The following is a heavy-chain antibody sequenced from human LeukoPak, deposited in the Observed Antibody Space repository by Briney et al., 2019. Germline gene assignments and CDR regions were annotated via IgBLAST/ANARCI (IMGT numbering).Heavy chain of an antibody. V-gene: IGHV3-7*01. Sequence: PGGSLRLSCAASGFTFSSYWMSWVRQAPGKGLEWVANIKQDGSEKYYVDSVKGRFTISRDNAKNSLYLQMNSLRAEDTAVYYCARWGSIYYDILTGYYGKGYFDYWGQGTLVTVSS. CDR2: IKQDGSEK. J-gene: IGHJ4*02. D-gene: IGHD3-9*01. CDR1: GFTFSSYW. CDR3: ARWGSIYYDILTGYYGKGYFDY.